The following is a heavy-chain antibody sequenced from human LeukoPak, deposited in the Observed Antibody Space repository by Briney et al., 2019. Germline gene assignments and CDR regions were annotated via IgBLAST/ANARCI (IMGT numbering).Heavy chain of an antibody. D-gene: IGHD4-4*01. CDR3: AKQPPFGVTTSYFDY. V-gene: IGHV3-23*01. J-gene: IGHJ4*02. CDR1: GFTFSSYA. Sequence: GGSLRLSCAASGFTFSSYAMSWVRQAPGKGLEGVSAISGSGGSTYYADSVKGRFTISRDNSKNTLYLQMNSLRAEDTAVYYCAKQPPFGVTTSYFDYWGQGTLVTVSS. CDR2: ISGSGGST.